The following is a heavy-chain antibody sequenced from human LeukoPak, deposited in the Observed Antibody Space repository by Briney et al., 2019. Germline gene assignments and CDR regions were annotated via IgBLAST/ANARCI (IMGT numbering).Heavy chain of an antibody. CDR1: GFTFDDYA. CDR3: AKDLSYGDYPSVFDI. Sequence: GGSLRLSCAASGFTFDDYAMHWVRQAPGKGLEWVSGISWNSGSIGYADSVKGRFTISRDNAKNSLYLQMNSLRAEDTALYYCAKDLSYGDYPSVFDIWGQGTMVTVSS. J-gene: IGHJ3*02. D-gene: IGHD4-17*01. V-gene: IGHV3-9*01. CDR2: ISWNSGSI.